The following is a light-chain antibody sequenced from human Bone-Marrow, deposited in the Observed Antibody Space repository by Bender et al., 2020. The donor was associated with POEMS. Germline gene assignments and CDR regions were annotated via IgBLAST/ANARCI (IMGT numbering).Light chain of an antibody. J-gene: IGLJ2*01. CDR2: DVY. V-gene: IGLV2-14*03. CDR3: SSFTSITTLL. Sequence: QSALTQPASVSGSPGQSITIPCTGTSSDVGGYNHVSWFQQHPGKVPKLLIYDVYNRPSGISNRFSGSKSGNTASLTISGLQAEDEADYYCSSFTSITTLLFGGGTKLTVL. CDR1: SSDVGGYNH.